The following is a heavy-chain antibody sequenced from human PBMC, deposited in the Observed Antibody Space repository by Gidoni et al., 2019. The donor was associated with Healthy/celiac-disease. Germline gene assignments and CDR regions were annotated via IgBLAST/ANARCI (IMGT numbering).Heavy chain of an antibody. Sequence: QLQLQESGPGLVKPSETLSLTCTASGGSISSSSHYWGWIRQPPGKGLEWIGSIYYSGSTYYNPSLKSRVTISVDTSKNQFSLKLSSVTAADTAVYYCAVNTHYYDSSGYYGADNYWGQGTLVTVSS. J-gene: IGHJ4*02. D-gene: IGHD3-22*01. CDR2: IYYSGST. CDR1: GGSISSSSHY. V-gene: IGHV4-39*01. CDR3: AVNTHYYDSSGYYGADNY.